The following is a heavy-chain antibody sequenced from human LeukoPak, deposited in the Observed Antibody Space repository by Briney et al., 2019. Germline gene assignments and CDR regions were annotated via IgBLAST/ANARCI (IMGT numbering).Heavy chain of an antibody. CDR3: ARHEDSSGWYYFDY. CDR1: GGSISSSSYY. V-gene: IGHV4-39*01. J-gene: IGHJ4*02. Sequence: SETLSLTCTVSGGSISSSSYYWGWIRQPPGKGLEWIGSIYYSGSTYYNPSLKSRATISVDTSKNQFSLKLSSVTAADTAVYYCARHEDSSGWYYFDYWGQGTLVIVSS. CDR2: IYYSGST. D-gene: IGHD6-19*01.